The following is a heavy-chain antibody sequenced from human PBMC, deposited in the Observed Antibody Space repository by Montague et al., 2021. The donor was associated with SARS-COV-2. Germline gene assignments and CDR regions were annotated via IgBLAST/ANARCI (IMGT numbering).Heavy chain of an antibody. CDR1: GFTFSNST. D-gene: IGHD3-10*01. Sequence: SLRLSCAASGFTFSNSTMNWVRQAPGKGLEWVSGISGSNGGTHYADSVKGRFTISRDNSKNFLYLQMNSLRAEDTALYYCGKDSYYYGLGYVMDVWGQGTPVTVSS. V-gene: IGHV3-23*01. CDR3: GKDSYYYGLGYVMDV. J-gene: IGHJ6*02. CDR2: ISGSNGGT.